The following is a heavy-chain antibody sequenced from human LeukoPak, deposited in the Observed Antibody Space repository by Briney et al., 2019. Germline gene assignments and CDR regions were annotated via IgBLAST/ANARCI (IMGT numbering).Heavy chain of an antibody. V-gene: IGHV1-24*01. CDR3: ATGPMPAAYFDY. CDR2: FEPEDGET. D-gene: IGHD2-2*01. Sequence: ASAKVSCKVSGYTLTELSMHWVRQAPGKGLEWMGGFEPEDGETIYEQKFQGRVTMTEDTSTDTAYMELSSLRSEDTAVYYCATGPMPAAYFDYWGQGTLVTDSS. J-gene: IGHJ4*02. CDR1: GYTLTELS.